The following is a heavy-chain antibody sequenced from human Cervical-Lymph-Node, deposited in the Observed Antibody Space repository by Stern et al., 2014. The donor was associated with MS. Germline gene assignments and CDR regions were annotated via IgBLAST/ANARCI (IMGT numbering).Heavy chain of an antibody. D-gene: IGHD6-13*01. CDR1: GGTFSTLA. J-gene: IGHJ4*02. CDR2: IIPLLVTV. Sequence: VKLVESGGEVKKTGCSVEVYCKASGGTFSTLAMSWVRQDPGQGLERMGWIIPLLVTVNDAQNFQGRVTCTADESTITSYMELRGLRSDDTAVYYCSRHQEGIAADWGQGTLVTVAS. V-gene: IGHV1-69*01. CDR3: SRHQEGIAAD.